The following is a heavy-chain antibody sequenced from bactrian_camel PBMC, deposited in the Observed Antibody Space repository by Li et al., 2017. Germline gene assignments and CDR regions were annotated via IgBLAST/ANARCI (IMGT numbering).Heavy chain of an antibody. D-gene: IGHD3*01. V-gene: IGHV3S59*01. CDR1: GYTCL. CDR2: IHSSSGKT. CDR3: ATGVYCANVLSPSEYDT. J-gene: IGHJ4*01. Sequence: VQLVESGGGSVQAGGSLRHSCTASGYTCLAWFREAPGKEREGVAGIHSSSGKTYYTDSVKGRFTISRDNAKTTLFLEMNSLKPDDTAMYYCATGVYCANVLSPSEYDTWGQGTQVTVS.